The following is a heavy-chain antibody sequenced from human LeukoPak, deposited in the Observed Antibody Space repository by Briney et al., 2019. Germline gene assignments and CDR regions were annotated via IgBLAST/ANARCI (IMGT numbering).Heavy chain of an antibody. J-gene: IGHJ4*02. CDR3: ARRMGVGLPFDY. CDR1: GGSISSSSYC. Sequence: PSETLSLTCTVSGGSISSSSYCWGWIRQPPGKGLEWIGSIYYSGSTYYNPSLKSRVTISVDTSKNQFSLKLSAVTAADTAVYYCARRMGVGLPFDYWGQGTLVTVSS. CDR2: IYYSGST. V-gene: IGHV4-39*07. D-gene: IGHD2-15*01.